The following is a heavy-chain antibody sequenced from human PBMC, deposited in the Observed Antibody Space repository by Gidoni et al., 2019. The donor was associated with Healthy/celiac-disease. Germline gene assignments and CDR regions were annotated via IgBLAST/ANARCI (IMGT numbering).Heavy chain of an antibody. J-gene: IGHJ3*02. CDR2: ISGSGGST. Sequence: EVQLLEYGGGLVQPGGSLRLYCAASGFTFSSYAMSWVRQAPGKGLEWVSAISGSGGSTYYADSVKGRFTIARDNSKNTLYLQMNSLRAEDTAVYYCAKDYYDSSGYYPRDAFDIWGQGTMVTVSS. CDR3: AKDYYDSSGYYPRDAFDI. D-gene: IGHD3-22*01. V-gene: IGHV3-23*01. CDR1: GFTFSSYA.